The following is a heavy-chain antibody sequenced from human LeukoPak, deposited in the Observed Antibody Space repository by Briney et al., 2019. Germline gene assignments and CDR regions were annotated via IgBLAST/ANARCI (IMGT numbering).Heavy chain of an antibody. Sequence: GGSRRLSCEVSGFTFSSHVMSWVRQAPGKGLEWVSAISGSGGSTYYADSVKGRFTISRDNSKNTLYLQMNSLRAEDTAVYYCAKEWFFQERYYDFWSGYYPSVFDYWGQGTLVTVSS. J-gene: IGHJ4*02. CDR2: ISGSGGST. CDR3: AKEWFFQERYYDFWSGYYPSVFDY. CDR1: GFTFSSHV. V-gene: IGHV3-23*01. D-gene: IGHD3-3*01.